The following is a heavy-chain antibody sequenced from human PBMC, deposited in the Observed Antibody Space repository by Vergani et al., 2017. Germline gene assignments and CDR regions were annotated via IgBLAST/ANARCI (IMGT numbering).Heavy chain of an antibody. CDR2: ISSSSSTI. CDR1: GFTFSRYS. V-gene: IGHV3-48*01. D-gene: IGHD5-12*01. Sequence: EVQLVESGGGLVQPGGPLRLSCAASGFTFSRYSMNWVRQAPGKGLEWVSYISSSSSTIYNADSVKGRFTISRDNAKNSLYLQMNSLRAEDTAVYYCARDDVDKGGYWGQGTLVTVSS. J-gene: IGHJ4*02. CDR3: ARDDVDKGGY.